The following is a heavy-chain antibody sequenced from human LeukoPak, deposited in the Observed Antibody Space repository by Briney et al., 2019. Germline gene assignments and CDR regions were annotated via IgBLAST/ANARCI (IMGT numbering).Heavy chain of an antibody. Sequence: ASETLSLTCTVSGGSISSGSYYWSWIRQPAGKGLEWIGRIYTSGSTNYNPSLKSRFTISVDTSKNKFSLKLSSVTAADTAVYYCARGVVVVPAAISPYYYYYMDVWGKGTTVTVSS. CDR2: IYTSGST. D-gene: IGHD2-2*01. V-gene: IGHV4-61*02. CDR1: GGSISSGSYY. J-gene: IGHJ6*03. CDR3: ARGVVVVPAAISPYYYYYMDV.